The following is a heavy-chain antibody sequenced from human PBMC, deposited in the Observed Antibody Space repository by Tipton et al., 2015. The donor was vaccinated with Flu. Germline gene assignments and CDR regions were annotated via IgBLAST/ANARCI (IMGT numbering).Heavy chain of an antibody. CDR3: ARDPSLGMPDYFDY. D-gene: IGHD2-2*01. J-gene: IGHJ4*02. V-gene: IGHV4-34*01. CDR2: INHSGST. CDR1: GGSFSGYY. Sequence: TLSLTCAVYGGSFSGYYWNWIRQPPGKGLEWIGEINHSGSTNYNPSLKSRVTISVDTSKNQFSLKLSSVTAADTAVYYCARDPSLGMPDYFDYWGQGILVTASS.